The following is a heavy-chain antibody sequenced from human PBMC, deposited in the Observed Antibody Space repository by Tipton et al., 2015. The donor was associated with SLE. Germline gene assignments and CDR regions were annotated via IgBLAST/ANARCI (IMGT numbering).Heavy chain of an antibody. Sequence: LRLSCSVSGDPISSTPYYWTWIRQHPGKGLEWIGCIRYSGSTLHNPSLQSRLTISMDTSKNQFSLKLKSVTAADTAVYFCARGLGIPDYWGQGTLVTVSS. D-gene: IGHD7-27*01. V-gene: IGHV4-31*03. CDR3: ARGLGIPDY. CDR1: GDPISSTPYY. CDR2: IRYSGST. J-gene: IGHJ4*02.